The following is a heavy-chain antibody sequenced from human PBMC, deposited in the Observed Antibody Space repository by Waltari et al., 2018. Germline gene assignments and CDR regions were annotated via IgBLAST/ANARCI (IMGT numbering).Heavy chain of an antibody. Sequence: EVQVVETGGGLIQPGGSLRLPCAASGFIVSNNYMNWVRQAPGKGLEWVSIMYSSGDTYYAASVEGRFTISRDNSKNTLYLQMNSLRAEDTAVYYCARDPSAPGGDVWGKGTTVTVSS. CDR3: ARDPSAPGGDV. J-gene: IGHJ6*04. V-gene: IGHV3-53*02. CDR1: GFIVSNNY. CDR2: MYSSGDT. D-gene: IGHD3-10*01.